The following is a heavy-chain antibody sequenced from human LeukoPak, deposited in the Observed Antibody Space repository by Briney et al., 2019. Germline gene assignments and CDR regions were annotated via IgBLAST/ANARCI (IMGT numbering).Heavy chain of an antibody. Sequence: ASVKVSCKASGYTFTGYYMHWVRQAPGQGLEWMGWINPNSGGTNYAQKFQGRVTMTRDTSISTAYMELSSLRSEDTAVYYCARGSYYDSSGYYYYGMDVWGQGTTVTVSS. V-gene: IGHV1-2*02. D-gene: IGHD3-22*01. CDR1: GYTFTGYY. CDR2: INPNSGGT. J-gene: IGHJ6*02. CDR3: ARGSYYDSSGYYYYGMDV.